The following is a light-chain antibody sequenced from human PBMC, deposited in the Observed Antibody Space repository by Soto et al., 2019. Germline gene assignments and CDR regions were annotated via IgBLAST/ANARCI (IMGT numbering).Light chain of an antibody. CDR3: QQYSSHST. CDR2: QAS. V-gene: IGKV1-5*03. Sequence: DIQMTQSPSSVSASVGDRVTITCRASQGTSSYLAWYQQKPGKAPKLLIYQASSLENGVPSRFSGSGSGTEFSLTISSLQPDDFATYYCQQYSSHSTFGQGTKVDIK. CDR1: QGTSSY. J-gene: IGKJ1*01.